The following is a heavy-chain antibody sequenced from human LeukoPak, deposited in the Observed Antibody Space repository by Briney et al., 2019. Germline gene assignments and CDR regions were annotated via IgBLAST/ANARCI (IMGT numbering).Heavy chain of an antibody. CDR3: AMYSSGWYTCFDY. CDR2: ISGSGGST. D-gene: IGHD6-19*01. CDR1: GFTFSSYS. Sequence: AGGFLRLSCAASGFTFSSYSMNWVRQAPGKGLEWVSAISGSGGSTYYADSVKGRFTISRDNSKNTLYLQMNSLSAEDTAVYYCAMYSSGWYTCFDYWGQGTLVTVSS. J-gene: IGHJ4*02. V-gene: IGHV3-23*01.